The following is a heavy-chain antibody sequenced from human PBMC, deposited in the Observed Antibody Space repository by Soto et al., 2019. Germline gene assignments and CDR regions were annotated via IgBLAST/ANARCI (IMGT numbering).Heavy chain of an antibody. CDR1: GFTFDDYA. D-gene: IGHD2-15*01. Sequence: GGSLRLSCAVSGFTFDDYAMHWVRQAPGKGLEWVSGISWNSGTIDYADSVKGRFTISRDNAKNSLYLQMKSLRAEDTALYYCVKEEFCSYISCRDGAFDIWGQGTMVTVSS. J-gene: IGHJ3*02. CDR2: ISWNSGTI. CDR3: VKEEFCSYISCRDGAFDI. V-gene: IGHV3-9*01.